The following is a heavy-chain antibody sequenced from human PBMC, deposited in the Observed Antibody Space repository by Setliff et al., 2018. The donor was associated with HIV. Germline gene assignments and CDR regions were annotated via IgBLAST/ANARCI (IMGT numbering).Heavy chain of an antibody. CDR1: GGSFSAYY. V-gene: IGHV4-34*01. Sequence: PSETLSLTCAVYGGSFSAYYWSWIRQPPGKGLEWIGESSHRGSTTYNPSLKSRVIISVDTSQNQFSLKLSSVTAADTAVYYCARAKSRLEPTLGWGQGTLVTVSS. CDR3: ARAKSRLEPTLG. CDR2: SSHRGST. J-gene: IGHJ4*02. D-gene: IGHD1-1*01.